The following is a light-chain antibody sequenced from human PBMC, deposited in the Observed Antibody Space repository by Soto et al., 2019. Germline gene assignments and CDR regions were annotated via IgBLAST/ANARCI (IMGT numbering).Light chain of an antibody. CDR2: GAS. J-gene: IGKJ2*01. CDR3: QQYNNWPRT. CDR1: QSVSSN. Sequence: EIVMTQSPATLSVSPGDRATLSCRASQSVSSNLAWYQQKPGQAPRLLIYGASIRATGIPARFSGSGSGTEFTLTISSLQSEDFAIYYCQQYNNWPRTFGQGTNLEIK. V-gene: IGKV3-15*01.